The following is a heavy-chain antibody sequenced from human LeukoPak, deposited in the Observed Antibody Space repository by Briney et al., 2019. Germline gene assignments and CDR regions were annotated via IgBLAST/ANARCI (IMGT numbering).Heavy chain of an antibody. CDR1: GGTFSSYA. CDR3: ARRDGYNYNDAFDI. CDR2: IIPIFDTA. J-gene: IGHJ3*02. Sequence: SVKVSCKASGGTFSSYAISWVRQAPGQGLEWMGRIIPIFDTANYAQKFQGRVTITTDESTSTAYMELSSLRSEDTAVYYCARRDGYNYNDAFDIWGQGTMVTVSS. V-gene: IGHV1-69*05. D-gene: IGHD5-24*01.